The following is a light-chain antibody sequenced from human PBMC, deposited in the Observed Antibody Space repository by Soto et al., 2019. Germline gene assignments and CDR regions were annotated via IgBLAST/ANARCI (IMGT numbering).Light chain of an antibody. CDR3: RQYEKWPPSIT. J-gene: IGKJ5*01. Sequence: EIVMTQSPATLSVSPGDRATLSCRAGQPLNNNVAWYQHKPGQAPRLLIHGTSTRATGISARFSGGGSGTEFTLTISILQSEDFAVYYCRQYEKWPPSITFGQGTRLDNK. V-gene: IGKV3-15*01. CDR2: GTS. CDR1: QPLNNN.